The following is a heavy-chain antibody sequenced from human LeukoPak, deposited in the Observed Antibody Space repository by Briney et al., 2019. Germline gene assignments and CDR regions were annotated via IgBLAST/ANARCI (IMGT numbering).Heavy chain of an antibody. CDR3: AELGITMIGGV. CDR1: GFTFSSYE. CDR2: INWNGDSR. J-gene: IGHJ6*04. D-gene: IGHD3-10*02. V-gene: IGHV3-20*04. Sequence: PGGSLRLSCAASGFTFSSYEMNWVRQAPGKGLEWVSDINWNGDSRGYAHSVRGRFTIYRDNAKNSLYLQMNSLRAEDTAVYYCAELGITMIGGVWGKGTTVTISS.